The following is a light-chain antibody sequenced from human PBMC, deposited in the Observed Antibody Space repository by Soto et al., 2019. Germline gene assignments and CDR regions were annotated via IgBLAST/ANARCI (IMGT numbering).Light chain of an antibody. V-gene: IGKV1-5*01. CDR3: QQYNSYSQT. CDR2: DAS. J-gene: IGKJ1*01. CDR1: QSVSSW. Sequence: QRPPTQYTLPASVGDRVSITCRASQSVSSWLAWYQQKPGKAPKLLIYDASGLESGVPSRFSGSGSGTEFTLTISSLQPDDFATYYCQQYNSYSQTFGQGSNVDVK.